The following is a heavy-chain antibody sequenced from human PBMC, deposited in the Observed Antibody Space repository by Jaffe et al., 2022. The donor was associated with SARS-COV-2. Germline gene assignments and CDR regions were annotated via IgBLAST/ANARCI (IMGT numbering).Heavy chain of an antibody. CDR3: ARSNYGYEDY. V-gene: IGHV3-74*01. CDR2: VNADGDRV. J-gene: IGHJ4*02. D-gene: IGHD4-17*01. Sequence: EVQLLESGGGLVQPGGSLRLSCGGSGFTFSNYWMHWVRQAPGKGLMWVSRVNADGDRVSYADSVRGRFTISRDNAKNTLFLQMNSLRAEDTAMYYCARSNYGYEDYWGQGTLVIVSS. CDR1: GFTFSNYW.